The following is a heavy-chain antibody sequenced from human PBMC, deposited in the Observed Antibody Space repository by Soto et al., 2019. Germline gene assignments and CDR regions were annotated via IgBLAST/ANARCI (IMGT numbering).Heavy chain of an antibody. J-gene: IGHJ6*02. Sequence: SVKVSCKASGGTFSSYAISWVRQAPGQGLEWMGGIIPIFGTANYAQKFQGRVTITADESTSTAYMELSSLRSEDTAVYYCVLGYYYDSSAYYYYGMDVWGQGTTVTVSS. CDR3: VLGYYYDSSAYYYYGMDV. D-gene: IGHD3-22*01. CDR2: IIPIFGTA. V-gene: IGHV1-69*13. CDR1: GGTFSSYA.